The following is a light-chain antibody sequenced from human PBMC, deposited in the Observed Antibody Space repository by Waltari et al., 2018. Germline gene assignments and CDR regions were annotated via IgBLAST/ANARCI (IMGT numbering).Light chain of an antibody. CDR2: HRADSTD. J-gene: IGLJ3*02. CDR3: MILHDNAVV. CDR1: SGINVDTYK. V-gene: IGLV5-45*01. Sequence: QAVLTQPASLSTSRGASASLTCTFRSGINVDTYKIYWYQQRPESPPQFPVKHRADSTDQRGSGVPSRFSGSKYTSANAAILIISGLQSEDESYYYCMILHDNAVVFGGGTKLTVL.